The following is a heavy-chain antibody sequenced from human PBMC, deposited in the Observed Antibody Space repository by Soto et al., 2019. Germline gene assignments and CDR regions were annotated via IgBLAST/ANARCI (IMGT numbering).Heavy chain of an antibody. J-gene: IGHJ5*02. V-gene: IGHV1-3*01. CDR1: GYTFTSYA. D-gene: IGHD6-19*01. CDR3: ARFFGPYSSGWYRVSWFDP. Sequence: ASVKVSCKASGYTFTSYAMHWVRQAPGQRLEWMGWINAGNGNTKYSQKFQGRVTITRDTSASTSYMELSSLRSEDTAVYYCARFFGPYSSGWYRVSWFDPWGQGTLVTVSS. CDR2: INAGNGNT.